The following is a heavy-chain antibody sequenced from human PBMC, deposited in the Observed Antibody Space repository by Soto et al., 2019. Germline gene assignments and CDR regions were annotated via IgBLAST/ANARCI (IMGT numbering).Heavy chain of an antibody. J-gene: IGHJ6*02. CDR2: MDPNSGST. V-gene: IGHV1-8*01. D-gene: IGHD3-3*01. Sequence: QAQLVQSGAEVKKPGASVKVSCKASGYTFTSYDINWVRQAPGQGLELLGWMDPNSGSTGYAQNFQGRVTMTRNISINTAHMELSSLRSEDTAVYYCARERKFDFWRKGLDAWGQGTTVTVSS. CDR1: GYTFTSYD. CDR3: ARERKFDFWRKGLDA.